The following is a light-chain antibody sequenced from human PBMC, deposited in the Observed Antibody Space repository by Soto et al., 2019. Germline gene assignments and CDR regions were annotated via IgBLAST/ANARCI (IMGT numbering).Light chain of an antibody. CDR1: SSDVGGFNF. CDR3: SSFTTSTTYV. Sequence: QTVVTQPASVSGSPGQSITISCTGTSSDVGGFNFVSWYQHYPGKAPKLMIYDVSNRRSGVSNRFSGSKSGNTASLTISGLQAEDEADYYCSSFTTSTTYVFGTGTKVTVL. CDR2: DVS. J-gene: IGLJ1*01. V-gene: IGLV2-14*03.